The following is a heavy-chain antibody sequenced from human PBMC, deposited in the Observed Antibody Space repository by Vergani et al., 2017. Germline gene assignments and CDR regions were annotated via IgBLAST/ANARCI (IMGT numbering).Heavy chain of an antibody. CDR3: ARVNTETNGHLYYYYYMDV. D-gene: IGHD4-11*01. J-gene: IGHJ6*03. Sequence: QVQLQQWGGGLLKPSETLSLTCVVNGGSFTSYHWTWIRQSPGEGLEWVGDIYHTGRPDYNPSLKSRLTMSVDKSRSQFSLTLNSVTATDTAIYFCARVNTETNGHLYYYYYMDVWGQGTAVTVS. V-gene: IGHV4-34*01. CDR2: IYHTGRP. CDR1: GGSFTSYH.